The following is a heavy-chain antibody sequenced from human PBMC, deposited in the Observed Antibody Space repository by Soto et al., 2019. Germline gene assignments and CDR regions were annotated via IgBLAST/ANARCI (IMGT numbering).Heavy chain of an antibody. CDR3: AREALYSSGWYYSDY. CDR1: GYTFSTYG. D-gene: IGHD6-13*01. Sequence: GASVKVSCKASGYTFSTYGINWVRQAPGQGLEWMGWISAYNGNTNYAEKVRGRVTMTTDTSTSTAYMELRSLRSDDTAVYYCAREALYSSGWYYSDYWGQGTPVTVSS. V-gene: IGHV1-18*01. CDR2: ISAYNGNT. J-gene: IGHJ4*02.